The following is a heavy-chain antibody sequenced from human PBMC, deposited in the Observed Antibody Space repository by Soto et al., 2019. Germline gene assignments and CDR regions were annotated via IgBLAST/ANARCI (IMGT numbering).Heavy chain of an antibody. CDR1: GGSFTGHF. CDR3: ARAKFESTGWHQFDI. D-gene: IGHD7-27*01. Sequence: SETLSLTCTVSGGSFTGHFWSWVRQPPGKGLEWIGEVSHSGNTKYYPSLRGRVTLSVDSSKNQISLALTSVTAADMAVYYCARAKFESTGWHQFDIWGQGTLVTVSS. J-gene: IGHJ4*02. CDR2: VSHSGNT. V-gene: IGHV4-34*01.